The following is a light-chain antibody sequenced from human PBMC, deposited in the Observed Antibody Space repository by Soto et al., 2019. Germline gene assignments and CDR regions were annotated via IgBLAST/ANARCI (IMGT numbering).Light chain of an antibody. V-gene: IGLV2-11*01. CDR2: EVN. CDR1: SRDIEAYDY. CDR3: CSFAGSYYV. J-gene: IGLJ1*01. Sequence: ALTQPRSVSGSPGQSVAISCTGTSRDIEAYDYVSWYQQHPGKAPKLIISEVNKRPSGVSYRFSGSKSGNTASLTISGLQGEDEADYYCCSFAGSYYVFGTGTKVTVL.